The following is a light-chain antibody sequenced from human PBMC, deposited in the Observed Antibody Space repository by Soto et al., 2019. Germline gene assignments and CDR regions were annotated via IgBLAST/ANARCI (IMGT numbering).Light chain of an antibody. Sequence: QSALTQPASVSGSPGQSITISCTGTSSDVGGYNYVSWYQQHPGKAPKLMSYDVSNRPSGVSNRFSGPKSGNTASLNISGLEADDEADYYCSSYTSSSTLVVFGGGTKLTVL. J-gene: IGLJ2*01. CDR3: SSYTSSSTLVV. V-gene: IGLV2-14*01. CDR1: SSDVGGYNY. CDR2: DVS.